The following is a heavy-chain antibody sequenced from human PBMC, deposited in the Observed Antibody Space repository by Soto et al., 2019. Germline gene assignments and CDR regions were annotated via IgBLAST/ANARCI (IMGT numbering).Heavy chain of an antibody. CDR1: GFTFSSYA. V-gene: IGHV3-30-3*01. J-gene: IGHJ6*02. D-gene: IGHD3-10*01. CDR2: ISYDGSNK. Sequence: LRLSCAASGFTFSSYAMHWVRQAPGKGLEWVAVISYDGSNKYYADSVKGRFTISRDNSKNTLYLQMNSLRAEDTAVYYCARDRQYYYGSGTTGYGMDVWGQGTTVTVSS. CDR3: ARDRQYYYGSGTTGYGMDV.